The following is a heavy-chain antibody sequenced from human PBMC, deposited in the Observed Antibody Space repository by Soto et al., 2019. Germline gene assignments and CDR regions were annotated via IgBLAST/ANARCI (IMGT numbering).Heavy chain of an antibody. CDR1: GFTFDDHA. J-gene: IGHJ3*02. D-gene: IGHD3-10*01. CDR2: VTWNSGTI. Sequence: EVQLVESGGDLVQPGRSLRLSCEASGFTFDDHAMYWVRQGPGKGLEWVSGVTWNSGTIAYADSVKGRFTISRDNAKNSLYLEMNSLRTEDTALYHCARAGGEGAIIEPFEIWGQGTMVIVSS. CDR3: ARAGGEGAIIEPFEI. V-gene: IGHV3-9*01.